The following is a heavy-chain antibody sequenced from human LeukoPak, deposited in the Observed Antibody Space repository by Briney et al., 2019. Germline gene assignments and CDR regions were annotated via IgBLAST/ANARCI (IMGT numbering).Heavy chain of an antibody. J-gene: IGHJ4*02. Sequence: GGSLRLSCAASGFTFSSYAMSWVRQAPGKGLEWVAGIGSDANTHYADSVRGRITISRDNSKNTVSLQMSSLRAEDTAVYYCAKDILRWSFDSWGQGILVTVSS. D-gene: IGHD2-21*01. V-gene: IGHV3-23*01. CDR2: IGSDANT. CDR1: GFTFSSYA. CDR3: AKDILRWSFDS.